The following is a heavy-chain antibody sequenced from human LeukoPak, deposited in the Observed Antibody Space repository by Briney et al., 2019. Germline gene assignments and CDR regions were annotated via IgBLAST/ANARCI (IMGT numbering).Heavy chain of an antibody. J-gene: IGHJ4*02. CDR2: IFYTGTT. CDR3: ARDYYDSSGYYYFDY. Sequence: SETLSLTCTVSGDPISSPSYFWGWIRQPPGKGLQWIGSIFYTGTTSYNPSLKSRVTISVDTSKNQFSLKLSSVTAADTAVYYCARDYYDSSGYYYFDYWGQGTLVTVSS. D-gene: IGHD3-22*01. V-gene: IGHV4-39*07. CDR1: GDPISSPSYF.